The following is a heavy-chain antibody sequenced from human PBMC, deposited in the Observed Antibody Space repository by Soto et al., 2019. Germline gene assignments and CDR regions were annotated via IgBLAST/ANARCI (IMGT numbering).Heavy chain of an antibody. CDR2: IFYSGTT. D-gene: IGHD3-10*01. J-gene: IGHJ4*02. Sequence: PSETLSLTCNVSGGPIKSGAYHWNWLRQPPGKALEWIGYIFYSGTTNYSPSLKSRVAISIDTSKNQFSLSLTSVTAADTAVYYCARAGFSYGHLLFWGQGIRVTVSS. V-gene: IGHV4-30-4*01. CDR1: GGPIKSGAYH. CDR3: ARAGFSYGHLLF.